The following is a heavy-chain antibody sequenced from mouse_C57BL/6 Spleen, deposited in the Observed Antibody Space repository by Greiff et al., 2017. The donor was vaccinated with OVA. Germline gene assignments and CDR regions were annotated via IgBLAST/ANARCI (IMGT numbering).Heavy chain of an antibody. V-gene: IGHV1-15*01. CDR2: IDPETGGT. J-gene: IGHJ3*01. CDR3: TRRRGGLLSWFAY. D-gene: IGHD1-1*01. CDR1: GYTFTDYE. Sequence: QVQLQQSGAELVRPGASVTLSCKASGYTFTDYEMHWVKQTPVHGLEWIGAIDPETGGTAYNQKFKGKAILTADKSSSTAYMELRSLTSEDSAVYYCTRRRGGLLSWFAYWGQGTLVTVSA.